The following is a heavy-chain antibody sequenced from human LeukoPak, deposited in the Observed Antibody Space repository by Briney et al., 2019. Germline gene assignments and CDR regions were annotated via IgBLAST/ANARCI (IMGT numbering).Heavy chain of an antibody. D-gene: IGHD4-11*01. J-gene: IGHJ4*02. Sequence: ASETLSLTCTVSGGSISSSNYYWGWIRQPPGKGLEWIGSIYYGGNTNYNPSLKSRVTLSVDTSRNQFSLKVSSVTAADTAVYYCARHPSCTTITHCSFDFWGRGTLVTVSS. V-gene: IGHV4-39*01. CDR1: GGSISSSNYY. CDR3: ARHPSCTTITHCSFDF. CDR2: IYYGGNT.